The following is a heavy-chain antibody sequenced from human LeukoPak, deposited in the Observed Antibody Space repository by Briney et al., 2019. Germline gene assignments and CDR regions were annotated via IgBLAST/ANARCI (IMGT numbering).Heavy chain of an antibody. CDR2: IWYDGSNR. Sequence: PGGSLRLSCAASGFTFSSYGMHWVRQAPGKWLEWVAVIWYDGSNRYYADSVKGRFTISRDNSKNTLYLQMNSLRAEDTAVYYCARDQGDYGDYVVGGWFDPWGQGTLVTVSS. D-gene: IGHD4-17*01. J-gene: IGHJ5*02. CDR3: ARDQGDYGDYVVGGWFDP. CDR1: GFTFSSYG. V-gene: IGHV3-33*01.